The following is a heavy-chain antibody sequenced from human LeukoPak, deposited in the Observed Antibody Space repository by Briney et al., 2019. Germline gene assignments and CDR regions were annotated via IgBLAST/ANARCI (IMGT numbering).Heavy chain of an antibody. D-gene: IGHD6-13*01. CDR3: PRAIWHSSDAFDI. J-gene: IGHJ3*02. CDR1: GFTFSSYG. V-gene: IGHV3-30*03. Sequence: GGSLRLSWAASGFTFSSYGMHWVRQAPGKGLEWVAVIADDGSNKYYADSVKGRFTISRENSKNWLYLQMDSLRGEGTAASDCPRAIWHSSDAFDIWGQGTMATVSS. CDR2: IADDGSNK.